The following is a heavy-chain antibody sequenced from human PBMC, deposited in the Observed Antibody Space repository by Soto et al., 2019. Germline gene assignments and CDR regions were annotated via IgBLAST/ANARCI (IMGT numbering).Heavy chain of an antibody. CDR1: GGTFSSYT. CDR3: ARVTTVTSWFDP. J-gene: IGHJ5*02. CDR2: IIPILDIT. V-gene: IGHV1-69*02. D-gene: IGHD4-17*01. Sequence: QVQLVQSGAEVKKPGSSVKVSCRASGGTFSSYTITWVRQAPGQGLEWMGRIIPILDITNYAQKFQGRVTITADKSTSTASMELSSPRSEDTAVYYCARVTTVTSWFDPWGQGTLVTVSS.